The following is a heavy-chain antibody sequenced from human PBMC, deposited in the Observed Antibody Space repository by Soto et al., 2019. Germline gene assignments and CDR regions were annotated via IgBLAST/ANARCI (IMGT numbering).Heavy chain of an antibody. CDR3: ATSYGSGSRPFDY. D-gene: IGHD3-10*01. Sequence: QVQLVQSGAEVKKPGSSVKVSCKASGDTFNFYTISWVRQAPGQGLEWMGRIIPMLGMSNYAQKFQDRVTNIADKSTSTAYMQLSSLTSEDTAIYCCATSYGSGSRPFDYWGQGTLVTVSS. CDR2: IIPMLGMS. V-gene: IGHV1-69*02. J-gene: IGHJ4*02. CDR1: GDTFNFYT.